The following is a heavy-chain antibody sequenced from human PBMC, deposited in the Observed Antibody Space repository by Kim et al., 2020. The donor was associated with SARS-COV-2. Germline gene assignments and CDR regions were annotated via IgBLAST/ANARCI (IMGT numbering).Heavy chain of an antibody. V-gene: IGHV3-15*01. CDR1: GFTFSNAW. Sequence: GGSLRLSCAASGFTFSNAWLSWVRQAPGKGLEWVGHIKSKTDGGTTDYAAPVKGRFTISRDESKNTLYLQMNSLKTEDTAVYYCTTRRIEWELLFGIGYYYYGMDVWGQGTTGTVSS. CDR2: IKSKTDGGTT. D-gene: IGHD1-26*01. J-gene: IGHJ6*02. CDR3: TTRRIEWELLFGIGYYYYGMDV.